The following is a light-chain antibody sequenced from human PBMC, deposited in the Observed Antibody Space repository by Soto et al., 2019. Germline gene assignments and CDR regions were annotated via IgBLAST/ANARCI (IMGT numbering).Light chain of an antibody. V-gene: IGLV1-47*01. CDR2: RNN. CDR3: ASWDDSLSGFYV. J-gene: IGLJ1*01. CDR1: SSNIGSNY. Sequence: QSVLTQPPSASGTPGQRVTISCSGSSSNIGSNYVYWYQQLPGTAPKLLIYRNNQRPSGVPDSFSGSKSGTSASLAISGLRSEDEADYYCASWDDSLSGFYVFGTGTKLTVL.